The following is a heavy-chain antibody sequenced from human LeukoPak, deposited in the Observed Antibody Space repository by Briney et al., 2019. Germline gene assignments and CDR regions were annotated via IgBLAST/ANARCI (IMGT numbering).Heavy chain of an antibody. Sequence: PSETLSLTCTVSGGSISSSSYYWGWIRQPPGKGLEWIGSNYYSGSTYYNPSLKSRVTISVDTSKNQFSLKLSSVTAADTAVYYCARDLVPAATTAPGAFDIWGQGTMVTVSS. V-gene: IGHV4-39*07. J-gene: IGHJ3*02. CDR2: NYYSGST. CDR1: GGSISSSSYY. D-gene: IGHD2-2*01. CDR3: ARDLVPAATTAPGAFDI.